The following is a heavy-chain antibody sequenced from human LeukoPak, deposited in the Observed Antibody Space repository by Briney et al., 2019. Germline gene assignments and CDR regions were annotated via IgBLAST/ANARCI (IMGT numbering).Heavy chain of an antibody. J-gene: IGHJ4*02. V-gene: IGHV4-30-4*01. CDR1: GGSISSGDYY. CDR2: INHSGST. CDR3: ARGRGSSSWFYY. D-gene: IGHD6-13*01. Sequence: PSQTLSLTCTVSGGSISSGDYYWSWIRQPPGKGLEWIGEINHSGSTNYNPSLKSRVTISVDTSKNQFSLKLSSVTAADTAVYYCARGRGSSSWFYYWGQGTPVTVSS.